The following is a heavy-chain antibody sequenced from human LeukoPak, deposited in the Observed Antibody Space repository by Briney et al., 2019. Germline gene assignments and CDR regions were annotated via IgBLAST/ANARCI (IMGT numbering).Heavy chain of an antibody. D-gene: IGHD7-27*01. V-gene: IGHV4-59*08. CDR2: IYYSGST. CDR3: ARTNWGSYYYYYGMDV. J-gene: IGHJ6*02. CDR1: GGSISSYY. Sequence: SETLSLTCTVSGGSISSYYWSWIRQPPGKGLEWIGYIYYSGSTNYNPSLKSRVTISVDTSKNQFSLKLSSVTAADTAVYYCARTNWGSYYYYYGMDVWGQGTTVTVSS.